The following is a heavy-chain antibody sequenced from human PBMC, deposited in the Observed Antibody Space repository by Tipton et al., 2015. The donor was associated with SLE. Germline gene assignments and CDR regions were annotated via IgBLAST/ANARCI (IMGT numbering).Heavy chain of an antibody. J-gene: IGHJ4*02. Sequence: TLSLTCTVSGGSISSSSYYWGWIRQPPGKGLEWIGSIYYSGSTYYNPSLKSRVTISVDTSKNQFSLKLSSVTAADTAVYYCATLGGSSLFDYWDQGTLVTVSS. V-gene: IGHV4-39*07. CDR3: ATLGGSSLFDY. D-gene: IGHD6-6*01. CDR2: IYYSGST. CDR1: GGSISSSSYY.